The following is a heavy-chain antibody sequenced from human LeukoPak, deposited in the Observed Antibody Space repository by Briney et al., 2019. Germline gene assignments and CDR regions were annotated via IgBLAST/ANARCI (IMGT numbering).Heavy chain of an antibody. V-gene: IGHV4-39*07. CDR2: IFYSGST. J-gene: IGHJ3*02. CDR1: GGSISSSIYY. CDR3: ARERGFGMATSLGAFDI. D-gene: IGHD5-24*01. Sequence: SETLSLTCTVSGGSISSSIYYWGWIRQPPGKGLEWIGSIFYSGSTYYNSSLKSRVIISVDTSKNQLSLKLTSVTAADTAVYYCARERGFGMATSLGAFDIWGQGTMVTVSS.